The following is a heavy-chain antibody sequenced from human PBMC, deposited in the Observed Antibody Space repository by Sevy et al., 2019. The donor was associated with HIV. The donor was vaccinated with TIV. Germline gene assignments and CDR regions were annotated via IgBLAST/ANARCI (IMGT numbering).Heavy chain of an antibody. CDR2: INHSGST. CDR1: GGSFSGYY. J-gene: IGHJ6*02. V-gene: IGHV4-34*01. D-gene: IGHD3-3*01. Sequence: SETLSLTCAVYGGSFSGYYWSWIRQPPGKGLEWIGEINHSGSTNYNPSLKSRVTISVDTSKNPFSLKLSSVTAADTAVYYCARVVVTIFGVVIITYGMDVWGQGTTVTVSS. CDR3: ARVVVTIFGVVIITYGMDV.